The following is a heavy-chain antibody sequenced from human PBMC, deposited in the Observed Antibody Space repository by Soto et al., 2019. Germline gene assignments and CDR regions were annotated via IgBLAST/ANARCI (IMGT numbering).Heavy chain of an antibody. D-gene: IGHD5-18*01. Sequence: SLRLSCAASGFTFSSYWMHWVRQAPGKGLVWVSRINPDGSATNYADSVKGRFTISRDNAKNTLYLQMNSLRAEDTAVFYCGRGGSDSPMAPGYWGQGTLVTVSS. V-gene: IGHV3-74*01. CDR2: INPDGSAT. J-gene: IGHJ4*02. CDR1: GFTFSSYW. CDR3: GRGGSDSPMAPGY.